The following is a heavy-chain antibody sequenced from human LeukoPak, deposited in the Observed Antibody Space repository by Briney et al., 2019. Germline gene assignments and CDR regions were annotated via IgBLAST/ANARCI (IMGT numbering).Heavy chain of an antibody. J-gene: IGHJ5*02. Sequence: SETLSLTCTVSGGSISSYYWSWIRQPPGKGLEWIGYIYYSGSTNYNPSLKSRVTISVDTSKNQFSLKLSSVTAADTAVYYCARGGVVPAANKRFDPCGQRDLCTVSS. CDR2: IYYSGST. CDR3: ARGGVVPAANKRFDP. CDR1: GGSISSYY. V-gene: IGHV4-59*01. D-gene: IGHD2-2*01.